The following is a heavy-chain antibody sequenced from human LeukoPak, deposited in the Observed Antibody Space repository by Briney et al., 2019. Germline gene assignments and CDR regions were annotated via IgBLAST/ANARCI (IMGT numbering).Heavy chain of an antibody. CDR2: INTDGSST. CDR3: ARDTYDSSGYYYGPFDY. CDR1: GFTLSSYW. J-gene: IGHJ4*02. V-gene: IGHV3-74*01. D-gene: IGHD3-22*01. Sequence: PEGSLRLSCAASGFTLSSYWMHWVRQAPGEGLVWVSRINTDGSSTSYADSVKGRFTISRDNARNTLYLQMNSLRAEDTAVYYCARDTYDSSGYYYGPFDYWGQGTLVTVSS.